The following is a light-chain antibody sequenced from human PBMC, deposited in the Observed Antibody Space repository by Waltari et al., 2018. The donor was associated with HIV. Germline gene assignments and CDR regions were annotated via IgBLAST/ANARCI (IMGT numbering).Light chain of an antibody. CDR3: GTWDTSLSGLV. J-gene: IGLJ2*01. Sequence: QSTLTPPASVSPAAGENVTISCCGTSSGLASHNSSQYLQFPGTAPKLLIYENNKRPSGIPDRFSGSKSGTSATLAISGLQTWDEADYYCGTWDTSLSGLVFGGGTKLTVL. V-gene: IGLV1-51*02. CDR1: SSGLASHN. CDR2: ENN.